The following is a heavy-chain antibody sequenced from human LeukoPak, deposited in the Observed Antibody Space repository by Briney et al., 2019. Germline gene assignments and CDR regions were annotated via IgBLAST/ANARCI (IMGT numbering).Heavy chain of an antibody. CDR1: GCTFSVYA. J-gene: IGHJ4*02. CDR3: ASQHAQYYYDSSGYYYEN. Sequence: SVKVSCKSSGCTFSVYAISWVRQPPAQGLEWMGVIIPFFGTANYAQKFQGRGTITADESTNTAHFVPSNLLSADSAAYYCASQHAQYYYDSSGYYYENWGQGTLVTVSS. D-gene: IGHD3-22*01. CDR2: IIPFFGTA. V-gene: IGHV1-69*01.